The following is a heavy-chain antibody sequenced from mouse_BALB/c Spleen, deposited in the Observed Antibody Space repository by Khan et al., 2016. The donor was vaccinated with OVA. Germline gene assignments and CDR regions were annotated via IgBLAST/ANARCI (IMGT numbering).Heavy chain of an antibody. V-gene: IGHV2-6-7*01. J-gene: IGHJ4*01. CDR1: GFSLTGYG. Sequence: QVQLKQSGPGLVAPLQSLSITCTVSGFSLTGYGVNWVRQPPGKGLEWLGMIWGDGSTDYNSALKSRLSISKDNSKSQVFLKMNSLQTDDTARYYCARAYYANYREAMDYWGQGTSVTVSS. D-gene: IGHD2-10*01. CDR2: IWGDGST. CDR3: ARAYYANYREAMDY.